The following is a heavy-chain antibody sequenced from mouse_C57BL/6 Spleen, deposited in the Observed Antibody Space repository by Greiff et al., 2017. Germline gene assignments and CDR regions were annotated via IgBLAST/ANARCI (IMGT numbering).Heavy chain of an antibody. Sequence: VQLQQSGAELVRPGTSVKVSCKASGYAFTNYLIEWVKQRPGQGLEWIGVINPGSGGTNYNEKFKGKATLTTDKSSSTTYLQLSSLTSEDSAVYFCARWMTGYSMDYWGQGTSVTVSS. D-gene: IGHD2-13*01. CDR2: INPGSGGT. V-gene: IGHV1-54*01. CDR1: GYAFTNYL. CDR3: ARWMTGYSMDY. J-gene: IGHJ4*01.